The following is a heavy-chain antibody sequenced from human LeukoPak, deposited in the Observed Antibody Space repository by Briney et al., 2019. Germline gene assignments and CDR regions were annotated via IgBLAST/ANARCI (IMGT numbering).Heavy chain of an antibody. CDR2: IWSDGSTK. CDR3: ARDRQDYYDSSGYYGDY. CDR1: GFSFSSYG. Sequence: GGSLRLSCAASGFSFSSYGMHWVRQAPGKGLEWVAAIWSDGSTKNYADSVKGRFTISRDNSKNKLYMQMTSLTTEDTAVYYCARDRQDYYDSSGYYGDYWGQGTLVTVSS. D-gene: IGHD3-22*01. J-gene: IGHJ4*02. V-gene: IGHV3-33*01.